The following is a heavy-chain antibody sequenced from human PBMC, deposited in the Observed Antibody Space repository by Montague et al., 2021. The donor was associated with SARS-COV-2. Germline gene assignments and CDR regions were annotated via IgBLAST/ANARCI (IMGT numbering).Heavy chain of an antibody. CDR1: GGSFSNYY. CDR3: ASPTYYYDSSGSDAFDI. D-gene: IGHD3-22*01. CDR2: IYYSGST. J-gene: IGHJ3*02. Sequence: SETLSLTCAISGGSFSNYYWSWIRQPPGKGLEWIGSIYYSGSTYYNPSLKSRVTIFVDTSKNQFSLKLSSVTAADTAVYYCASPTYYYDSSGSDAFDIWGQGTMVTVSS. V-gene: IGHV4-39*01.